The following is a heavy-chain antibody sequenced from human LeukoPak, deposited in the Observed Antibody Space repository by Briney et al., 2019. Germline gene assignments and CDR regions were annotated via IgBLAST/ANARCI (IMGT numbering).Heavy chain of an antibody. J-gene: IGHJ3*02. CDR2: ISHNGGST. CDR3: VNDRVRGVICFFDI. V-gene: IGHV3-64D*06. D-gene: IGHD3-10*01. Sequence: GGSLRLSCSASGFTFSNYAMHWVRQAPGKGLEYVSSISHNGGSTYYADSLKGRFTISRDNSNNTLYLQMNSLRPEDTALYYCVNDRVRGVICFFDIWGQGTMVTVSS. CDR1: GFTFSNYA.